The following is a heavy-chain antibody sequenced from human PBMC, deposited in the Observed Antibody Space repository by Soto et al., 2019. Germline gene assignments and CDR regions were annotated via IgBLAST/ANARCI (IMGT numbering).Heavy chain of an antibody. V-gene: IGHV6-1*01. Sequence: PSQTLSLTCAISGDSVSSNSAAWNWIRQSPSRGLEWLGRTYYRSKWYNDYAVSVKSRITINPDTSKNQFSLQLNSVTPEVTAVYYCARGYPHGRAYYYGMDVWGQGTTVTVSS. D-gene: IGHD1-20*01. CDR2: TYYRSKWYN. J-gene: IGHJ6*02. CDR3: ARGYPHGRAYYYGMDV. CDR1: GDSVSSNSAA.